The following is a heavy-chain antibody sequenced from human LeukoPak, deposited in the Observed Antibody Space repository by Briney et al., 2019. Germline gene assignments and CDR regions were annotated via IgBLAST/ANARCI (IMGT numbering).Heavy chain of an antibody. V-gene: IGHV4-39*01. J-gene: IGHJ6*03. D-gene: IGHD6-25*01. CDR3: ARLKSEKYSSATYYYYYMDV. CDR1: GGSISSSSYY. CDR2: IYYSGST. Sequence: PSETLSLTCTVSGGSISSSSYYWGWIRQPPGKGLEWIGSIYYSGSTYYNPSLKSRVTISVDTSKNQFSLKLSSVTAADTAVYYCARLKSEKYSSATYYYYYMDVWGKGTTVTVSS.